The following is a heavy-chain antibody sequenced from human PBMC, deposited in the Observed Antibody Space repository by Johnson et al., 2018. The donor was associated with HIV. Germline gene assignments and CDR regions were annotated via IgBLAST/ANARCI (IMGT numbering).Heavy chain of an antibody. J-gene: IGHJ3*02. V-gene: IGHV3-15*01. CDR3: SRSIAASGRDAVDM. Sequence: MLLVESGGGLVKPGGSLRLSCAASGFTFNNAWMGWVRHAPGKGLEWVGRIKSKTDGATTDYAAPLKGRFTISRDDSKNTLYLQMNNLKTEDTAVYYCSRSIAASGRDAVDMWGQGTMVTVSS. CDR1: GFTFNNAW. D-gene: IGHD6-13*01. CDR2: IKSKTDGATT.